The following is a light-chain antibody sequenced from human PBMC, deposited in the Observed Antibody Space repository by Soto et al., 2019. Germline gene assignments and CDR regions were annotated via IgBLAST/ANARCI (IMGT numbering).Light chain of an antibody. CDR1: QSISNY. V-gene: IGKV1-39*01. Sequence: DIHMTQSASSLSASVGDRVTITCRARQSISNYLNWYQQKPGKDPNLLIHAASSLQSGVPPRFSGSGSGTDFPLTISSLQPEDFATYFCRQSYRNPITFGQGTRLENK. CDR3: RQSYRNPIT. CDR2: AAS. J-gene: IGKJ5*01.